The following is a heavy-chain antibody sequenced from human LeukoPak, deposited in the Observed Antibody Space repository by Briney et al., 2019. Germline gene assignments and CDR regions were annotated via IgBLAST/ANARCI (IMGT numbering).Heavy chain of an antibody. CDR3: ARVRKYSSSWYWFDP. V-gene: IGHV3-11*05. Sequence: PGGSLRLSCAASGFTFSSYWMSWIRQAPGKGLEWVSYISSSSSYTNYADSVKGRFTISRDNAKNSLYLQMNSLRAEDTAVYYCARVRKYSSSWYWFDPWGQGTLVTVSS. D-gene: IGHD6-13*01. CDR2: ISSSSSYT. CDR1: GFTFSSYW. J-gene: IGHJ5*02.